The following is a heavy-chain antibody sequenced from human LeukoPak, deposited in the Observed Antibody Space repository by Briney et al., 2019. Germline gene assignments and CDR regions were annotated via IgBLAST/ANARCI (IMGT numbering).Heavy chain of an antibody. CDR1: GGTFSSYA. V-gene: IGHV1-69*13. Sequence: GASVKVSCKASGGTFSSYAISWVRQAPGQGLEWMGGIIPIFGTANYAQKFQGRVTITADESTSTAYMELSSLRSEDTAVYYRAGDGYNKRLFYYYYYMDVWGKGTTVTVSS. J-gene: IGHJ6*03. CDR2: IIPIFGTA. CDR3: AGDGYNKRLFYYYYYMDV. D-gene: IGHD5-24*01.